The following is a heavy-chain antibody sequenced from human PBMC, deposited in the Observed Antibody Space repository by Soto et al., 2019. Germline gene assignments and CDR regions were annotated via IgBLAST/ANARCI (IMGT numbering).Heavy chain of an antibody. Sequence: QLQLVQSGAEVKKPGASVKVSCKASGGTFSSYAISWVRQAPGQGLEWMGGIIPILGTATYAQKFQGRVTITADKSTITAYMELNILTSEDTAVYYCARDGKNYYDSSGYYGWWLDPWGQGTLVTVSP. CDR3: ARDGKNYYDSSGYYGWWLDP. CDR1: GGTFSSYA. J-gene: IGHJ5*02. CDR2: IIPILGTA. D-gene: IGHD3-22*01. V-gene: IGHV1-69*06.